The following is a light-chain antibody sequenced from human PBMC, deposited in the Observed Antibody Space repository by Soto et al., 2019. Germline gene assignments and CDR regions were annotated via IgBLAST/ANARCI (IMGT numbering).Light chain of an antibody. Sequence: RVMTQSPDTLSVSPGERATLSCRASETVRSNLAWYQQKPGQAPRLLIYAASTRATGIPARFIGNGSGTEFTLTISSLQFYYSAIYYCELTNTFPLTFGGVTKG. CDR1: ETVRSN. J-gene: IGKJ4*01. V-gene: IGKV3D-15*01. CDR3: ELTNTFPLT. CDR2: AAS.